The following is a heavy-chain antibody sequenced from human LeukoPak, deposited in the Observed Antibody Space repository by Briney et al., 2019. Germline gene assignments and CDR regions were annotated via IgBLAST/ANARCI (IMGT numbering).Heavy chain of an antibody. V-gene: IGHV6-1*01. Sequence: SQTLPLTFAISGDSVSTNSDAWNWITQSPARGLEWLGRTYYRSSWYNDYAVSVKSRIIISPDTSKNHFSLQLNSVTPEDTAIYYCARGTGVFDYWGQGTLVTVSS. CDR3: ARGTGVFDY. J-gene: IGHJ4*02. CDR2: TYYRSSWYN. CDR1: GDSVSTNSDA. D-gene: IGHD7-27*01.